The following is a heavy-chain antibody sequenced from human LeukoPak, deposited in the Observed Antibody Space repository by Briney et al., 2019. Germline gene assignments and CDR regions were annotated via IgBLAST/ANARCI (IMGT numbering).Heavy chain of an antibody. CDR3: ARDREGHNVDY. J-gene: IGHJ4*02. CDR1: GFTFKNYG. CDR2: IWIGGSNK. D-gene: IGHD1-14*01. Sequence: GRSLTLSCAASGFTFKNYGMHWVRQAPGKGLEGVAVIWIGGSNKYYAVCVKRGFTIYRDNYKHTVFLQMHSLSGEHTVVYLCARDREGHNVDYWGRGRVVTVSS. V-gene: IGHV3-33*01.